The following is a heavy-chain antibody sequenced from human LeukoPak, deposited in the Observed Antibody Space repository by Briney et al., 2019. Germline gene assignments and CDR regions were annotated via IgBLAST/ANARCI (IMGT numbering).Heavy chain of an antibody. CDR2: IYHSGST. Sequence: SETLSLTCAVSGGSISSSNWWSWVRQPPGKGLEWIGEIYHSGSTNYNPSLKSRVTISVDKSKNQFSLKLSSVTAADTAVYYCARGSPTYYYDSSGYRRRSVFDPWGQGTLVTVSS. CDR3: ARGSPTYYYDSSGYRRRSVFDP. CDR1: GGSISSSNW. J-gene: IGHJ5*02. D-gene: IGHD3-22*01. V-gene: IGHV4-4*02.